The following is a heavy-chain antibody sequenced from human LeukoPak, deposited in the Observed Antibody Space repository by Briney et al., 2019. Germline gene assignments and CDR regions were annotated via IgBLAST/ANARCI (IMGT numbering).Heavy chain of an antibody. V-gene: IGHV3-21*06. CDR1: GFTFSSYS. J-gene: IGHJ3*02. Sequence: PGGSLRLSCAASGFTFSSYSMNWVRQAPGKGLEWVSSISSSSSYRYHADSVKGRFTISRDNAKNSLYLQMNGLRAEDTAVYYCARDLVGGRGYYFDAFNIWGQGTMVTVSS. CDR3: ARDLVGGRGYYFDAFNI. D-gene: IGHD3-22*01. CDR2: ISSSSSYR.